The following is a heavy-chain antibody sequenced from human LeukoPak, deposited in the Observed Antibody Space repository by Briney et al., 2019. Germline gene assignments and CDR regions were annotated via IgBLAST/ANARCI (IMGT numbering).Heavy chain of an antibody. CDR2: IYYSGST. V-gene: IGHV4-39*07. J-gene: IGHJ4*02. CDR1: GGSISSSSYY. CDR3: ARDRGGSYMFDY. Sequence: PSETLSLTCTVSGGSISSSSYYWGWIRQPPGKGLEWLGFIYYSGSTYYNPSRKSRVTISVATSKNHFSLKLSSVTAADTAVYYCARDRGGSYMFDYWGQGTLVTVSS. D-gene: IGHD1-26*01.